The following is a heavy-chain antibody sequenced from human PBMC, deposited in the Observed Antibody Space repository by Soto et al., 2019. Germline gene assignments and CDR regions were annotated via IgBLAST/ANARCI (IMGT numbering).Heavy chain of an antibody. V-gene: IGHV4-4*02. CDR3: ASGYYYDSSGYYWYGMDG. J-gene: IGHJ6*02. D-gene: IGHD3-22*01. Sequence: SETLSLTCAVSGGSVNNINWWIWVRQPPGKGLEWIGEIHYSGSTNYNASLRSRVTIAVDKSKNQFSLKLSSVTAADTAVYYCASGYYYDSSGYYWYGMDGWGQGTTVT. CDR2: IHYSGST. CDR1: GGSVNNINW.